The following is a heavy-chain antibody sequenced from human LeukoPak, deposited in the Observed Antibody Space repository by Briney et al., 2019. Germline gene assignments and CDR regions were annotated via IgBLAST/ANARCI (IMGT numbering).Heavy chain of an antibody. Sequence: PGGSLRLSCAASGFTFSSYGIHWVRQAPGKGLEWVAVIWYDGSNKYYADSVKGRFTISRDNSKNTLYLQMNSLRAEDTAVYYCTRPPFMTTVTPSGDYWGQGTLVTVSS. D-gene: IGHD4-11*01. CDR1: GFTFSSYG. CDR3: TRPPFMTTVTPSGDY. CDR2: IWYDGSNK. J-gene: IGHJ4*02. V-gene: IGHV3-33*01.